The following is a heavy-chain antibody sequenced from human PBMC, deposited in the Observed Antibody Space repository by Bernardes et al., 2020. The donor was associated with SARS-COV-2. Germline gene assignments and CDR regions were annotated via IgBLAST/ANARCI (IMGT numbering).Heavy chain of an antibody. CDR1: GFIFSNYG. D-gene: IGHD3-22*01. J-gene: IGHJ4*02. CDR2: VLYDGSDQ. V-gene: IGHV3-30*02. Sequence: GGSLRLSRAASGFIFSNYGMHWVRQAPGKGLEWVALVLYDGSDQYYAESVKGRFTISRDNSKNTLYLQMNSLRAEDTAVYYCARDVSSSVSSFDYWGPGTLVTVSS. CDR3: ARDVSSSVSSFDY.